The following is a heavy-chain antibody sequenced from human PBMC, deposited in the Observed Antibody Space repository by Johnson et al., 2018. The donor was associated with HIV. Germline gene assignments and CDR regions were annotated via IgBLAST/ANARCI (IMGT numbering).Heavy chain of an antibody. V-gene: IGHV3-7*03. CDR2: INQDGSEK. CDR1: GFTFSGYG. Sequence: VQLVESGGGVVQPGRSLRLSCAASGFTFSGYGMHWVRQAPGKGLEWVANINQDGSEKYYVDSVKGRFTSSRDNAKNSLYLQMGSLRAEDTAVYYCARDRWGSGMRSDAFDIWGQGTMVTVSS. D-gene: IGHD3-16*01. J-gene: IGHJ3*02. CDR3: ARDRWGSGMRSDAFDI.